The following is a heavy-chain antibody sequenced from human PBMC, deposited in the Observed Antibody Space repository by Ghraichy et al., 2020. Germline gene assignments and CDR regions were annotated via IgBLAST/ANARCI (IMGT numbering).Heavy chain of an antibody. CDR1: GFAFSSYA. V-gene: IGHV3-30*18. CDR2: ISYDAKNK. D-gene: IGHD2-15*01. J-gene: IGHJ6*02. CDR3: AKNKGDFWGGMGYYNGLDV. Sequence: GGSLRLSCATSGFAFSSYAMHWVRQAPGKGPEWVAVISYDAKNKHYVESVKGRFTISRDNSKKTVYLQMNSLRPDDTAVYYCAKNKGDFWGGMGYYNGLDVWGPGTTVSVSS.